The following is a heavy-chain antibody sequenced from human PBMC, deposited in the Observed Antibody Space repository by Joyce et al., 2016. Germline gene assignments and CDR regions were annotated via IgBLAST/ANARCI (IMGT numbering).Heavy chain of an antibody. CDR2: INTDGNST. J-gene: IGHJ5*02. D-gene: IGHD6-6*01. V-gene: IGHV3-74*01. Sequence: EVQLVESGGGLVQPGGSLRLSCAASGFSFSGYWIHWVRQAPGKGLVWVSRINTDGNSTRFADSVKGRFTISRDNAKNTLYLQMNSLRAEDTAVYYCVRGISARPGGPNWFDPWGQGTLVTVSS. CDR3: VRGISARPGGPNWFDP. CDR1: GFSFSGYW.